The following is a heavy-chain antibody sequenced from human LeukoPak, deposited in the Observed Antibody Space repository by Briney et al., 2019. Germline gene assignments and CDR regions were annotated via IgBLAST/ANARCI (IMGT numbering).Heavy chain of an antibody. CDR3: ARVLVMDTAMERDYYDSSGYTLADY. D-gene: IGHD3-22*01. CDR1: GYTFTSYG. Sequence: ASVKVSCKASGYTFTSYGISWVRQAPGQGLEWMGWISAYNGNTNYAQKLQGRVTMTTDTSTSTAYMELRSLRFDDTAVYYCARVLVMDTAMERDYYDSSGYTLADYWGQGTLVTVSS. CDR2: ISAYNGNT. J-gene: IGHJ4*02. V-gene: IGHV1-18*01.